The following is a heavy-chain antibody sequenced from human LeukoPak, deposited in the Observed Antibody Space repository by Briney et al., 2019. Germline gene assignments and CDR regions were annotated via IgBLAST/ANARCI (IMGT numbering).Heavy chain of an antibody. CDR2: IIPIFGTA. J-gene: IGHJ5*02. D-gene: IGHD3-10*01. CDR1: GGTFSSYA. Sequence: SVKVSCKASGGTFSSYAISWVRQAPGQGLEWMGGIIPIFGTANYAQKFQGRVTITADKSTSTAYMELSSLRSEDTAVYYCAREIEYYGSGQADPWGQGTLVTVSS. CDR3: AREIEYYGSGQADP. V-gene: IGHV1-69*06.